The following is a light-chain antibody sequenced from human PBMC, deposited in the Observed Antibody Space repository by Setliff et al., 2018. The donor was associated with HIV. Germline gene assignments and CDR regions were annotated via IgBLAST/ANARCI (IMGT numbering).Light chain of an antibody. CDR1: RSVSPW. CDR3: QQYSSHPWT. Sequence: DIQMTQSPSTLSASVGDRVTITCRASRSVSPWLAWYQQKPGKAPKLLISGATSLQNGVPSTFSGSGSGTEFTLSISSLQPDDFATYYCQQYSSHPWTFSQGTKVDIK. CDR2: GAT. V-gene: IGKV1-5*01. J-gene: IGKJ1*01.